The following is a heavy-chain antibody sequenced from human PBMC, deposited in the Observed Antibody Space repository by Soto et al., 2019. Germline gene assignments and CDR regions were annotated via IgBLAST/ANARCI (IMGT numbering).Heavy chain of an antibody. CDR3: VRAMGSSSSKDDY. D-gene: IGHD6-6*01. CDR2: ISSSGGYI. V-gene: IGHV3-21*06. CDR1: GFIFSTYS. J-gene: IGHJ4*02. Sequence: EVQLVESGGGLVKPGGSLRLSCAASGFIFSTYSMNWVRQAPGKGLEWVSSISSSGGYIRYTDSVEGRFTISRVNAKNSLYLQMNSLRVEDTAVYYCVRAMGSSSSKDDYWGQGTLVTVSS.